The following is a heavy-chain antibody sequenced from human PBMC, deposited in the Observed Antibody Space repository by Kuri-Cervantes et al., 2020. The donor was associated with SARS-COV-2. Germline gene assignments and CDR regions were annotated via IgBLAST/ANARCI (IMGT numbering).Heavy chain of an antibody. CDR2: IRYDGSNK. Sequence: GGSLRLSCAASGFTFSSYGMHWVRQAPGQGLEWVAFIRYDGSNKYYADSVKGRFTISRDNAKNSLYLQMNSLRAEDTAVYYCASPIYCSSTSCYLGRSHDAFDIWGRGTMVTVSS. J-gene: IGHJ3*02. D-gene: IGHD2-2*01. CDR3: ASPIYCSSTSCYLGRSHDAFDI. CDR1: GFTFSSYG. V-gene: IGHV3-30*02.